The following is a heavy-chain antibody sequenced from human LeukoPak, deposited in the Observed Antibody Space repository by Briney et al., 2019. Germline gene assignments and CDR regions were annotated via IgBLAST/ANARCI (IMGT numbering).Heavy chain of an antibody. J-gene: IGHJ6*02. CDR1: GGSISSSS. CDR3: ARVYSATFPRMDA. CDR2: LSTNSRSL. V-gene: IGHV3-48*02. D-gene: IGHD6-13*01. Sequence: PSETLSLTCTVSGGSISSSSYYWGWIRQPPGKGLEWVSYLSTNSRSLHYTNSVKGRFTISRDNARNSLYLQMSSLRDEDTAVYYCARVYSATFPRMDAWGQGTTVIVSS.